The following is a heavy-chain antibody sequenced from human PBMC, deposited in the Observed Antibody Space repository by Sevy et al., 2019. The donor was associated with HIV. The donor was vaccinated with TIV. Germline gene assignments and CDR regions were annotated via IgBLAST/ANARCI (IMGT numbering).Heavy chain of an antibody. D-gene: IGHD2-21*02. CDR1: GFIFSRYG. J-gene: IGHJ4*02. V-gene: IGHV3-33*01. CDR2: IFNDGKTK. Sequence: GSLRLSCKASGFIFSRYGVHWVRQAPGKGLEWVASIFNDGKTKYYGDSVKGRFTISRDDSKNTLYLQMDSLRAEDTAVYYCARESGSDWYLDYWGQGTLVTVSS. CDR3: ARESGSDWYLDY.